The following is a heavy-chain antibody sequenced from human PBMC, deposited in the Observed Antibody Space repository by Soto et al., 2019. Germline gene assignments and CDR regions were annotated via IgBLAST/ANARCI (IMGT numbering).Heavy chain of an antibody. D-gene: IGHD1-1*01. Sequence: GGSLRLSCTASGFTFSSYWMHWVRQVPGKGLVWVSRINSDGTSTTYADSVKGRFTISRDNARNMLSLQINSLRAEDTALYYCARDRGYNFECDAFDIWGQGTMVTVSS. V-gene: IGHV3-74*01. CDR2: INSDGTST. CDR1: GFTFSSYW. J-gene: IGHJ3*02. CDR3: ARDRGYNFECDAFDI.